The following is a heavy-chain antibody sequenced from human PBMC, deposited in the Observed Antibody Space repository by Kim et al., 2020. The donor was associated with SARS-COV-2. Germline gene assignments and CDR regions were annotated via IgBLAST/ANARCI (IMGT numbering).Heavy chain of an antibody. CDR2: IKRNGDNT. CDR1: GSTFDDYG. CDR3: ARGYISGPFDP. D-gene: IGHD6-19*01. V-gene: IGHV3-20*04. Sequence: GGSLRLSCAASGSTFDDYGMSWVRQPPGKGLEWVSGIKRNGDNTGYADSVKGRFAISRANAKNSLYLQMNSLRAEDTALYYCARGYISGPFDPWGHGTLV. J-gene: IGHJ5*02.